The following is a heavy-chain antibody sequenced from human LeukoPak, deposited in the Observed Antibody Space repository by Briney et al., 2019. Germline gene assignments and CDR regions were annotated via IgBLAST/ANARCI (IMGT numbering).Heavy chain of an antibody. CDR2: IKQDGSEK. J-gene: IGHJ4*02. D-gene: IGHD5-12*01. CDR1: GFTFTTYW. CDR3: ARDGGYAWDY. Sequence: GGSLRLSCATSGFTFTTYWMNWVRQAPGKGLEWVANIKQDGSEKYYVDSVKGRFTISRDNARNSLYLQMNSLRADDTAVYYCARDGGYAWDYWGQGTLVTVSS. V-gene: IGHV3-7*01.